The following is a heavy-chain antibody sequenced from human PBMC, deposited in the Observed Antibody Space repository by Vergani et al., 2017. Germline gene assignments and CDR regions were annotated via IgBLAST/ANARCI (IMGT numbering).Heavy chain of an antibody. CDR2: INHSGST. V-gene: IGHV4-34*01. J-gene: IGHJ4*02. D-gene: IGHD2-2*01. CDR1: GGSFSGYY. CDR3: ASVNILGYCGSTSCYHPRGGLGY. Sequence: QVQLQQWGAGLLKPSETLSLTCAVYGGSFSGYYWSWIRQPPGKGMEWIGEINHSGSTNYNPSLKSRVTRSVDTSKNQFSLKLSSVTAADTAVYYCASVNILGYCGSTSCYHPRGGLGYWGQGTLVTVSS.